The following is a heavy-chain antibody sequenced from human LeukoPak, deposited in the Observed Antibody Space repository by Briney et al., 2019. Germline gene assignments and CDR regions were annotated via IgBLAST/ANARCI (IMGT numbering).Heavy chain of an antibody. CDR3: LIFPGR. V-gene: IGHV3-15*05. D-gene: IGHD3-3*01. Sequence: GGSLRLSCAASGFSVINACMSWVRQAPGQGLEWVGRIKSRADGGTTGYAAPVEGRFSISRDDSENKLYLQMSSLQIDDTALYYCLIFPGRWGQGTLVTVSS. CDR2: IKSRADGGTT. J-gene: IGHJ4*02. CDR1: GFSVINAC.